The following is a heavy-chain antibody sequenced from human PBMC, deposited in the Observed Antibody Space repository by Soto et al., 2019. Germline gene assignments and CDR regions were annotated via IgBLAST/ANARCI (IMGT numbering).Heavy chain of an antibody. CDR1: GYTFTGYY. Sequence: ASVKVSCKASGYTFTGYYMHWVRQAPGQGLEWMGWINPNSGGTNYAQKFQGWVTMTRDTSISTAYMELSRLRSDDTAVYYCARSPAYYGSGSLNWFDPWGQGTLVTVSS. D-gene: IGHD3-10*01. J-gene: IGHJ5*02. CDR3: ARSPAYYGSGSLNWFDP. V-gene: IGHV1-2*04. CDR2: INPNSGGT.